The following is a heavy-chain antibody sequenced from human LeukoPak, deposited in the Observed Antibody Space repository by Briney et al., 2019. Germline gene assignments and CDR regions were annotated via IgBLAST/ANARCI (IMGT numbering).Heavy chain of an antibody. CDR2: IYPGDSDT. V-gene: IGHV5-51*01. CDR1: GYTFTNYW. J-gene: IGHJ4*02. Sequence: GESLKISCKGSGYTFTNYWIGWVRQMPGKGLEYMGIIYPGDSDTRYSPSFQGQVTISADKSISTAYLQWSSLKASDTAMYYCARLRQYDSSGYYIPFFDYWGQGTLVTVSS. D-gene: IGHD3-22*01. CDR3: ARLRQYDSSGYYIPFFDY.